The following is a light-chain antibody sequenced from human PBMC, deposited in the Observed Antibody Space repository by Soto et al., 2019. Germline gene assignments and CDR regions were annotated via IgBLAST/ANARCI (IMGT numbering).Light chain of an antibody. CDR2: GAS. J-gene: IGKJ4*01. CDR1: QSISNN. Sequence: EIVMTQSPATLSVAPGERATLSCRASQSISNNLAWYQQKPGQAPRLLIFGASTRATGIPARFSGSGSGTEFTLTISSLQSEDSAVYYCQKHDGSPLTFGGGTKVEIK. V-gene: IGKV3-15*01. CDR3: QKHDGSPLT.